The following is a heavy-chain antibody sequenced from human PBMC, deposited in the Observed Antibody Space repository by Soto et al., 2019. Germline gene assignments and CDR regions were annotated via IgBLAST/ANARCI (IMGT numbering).Heavy chain of an antibody. Sequence: ASVKVSCKASGYTFTSYGISWVRQAPGQGLEWMGWISAYNGNTNYAQKLQGRVTMTTDTSTSTAYMELRSLRSDDTAVYYCARDRAVVPEEEYFQHWGQGTLVTVSS. V-gene: IGHV1-18*01. J-gene: IGHJ1*01. CDR3: ARDRAVVPEEEYFQH. D-gene: IGHD2-15*01. CDR1: GYTFTSYG. CDR2: ISAYNGNT.